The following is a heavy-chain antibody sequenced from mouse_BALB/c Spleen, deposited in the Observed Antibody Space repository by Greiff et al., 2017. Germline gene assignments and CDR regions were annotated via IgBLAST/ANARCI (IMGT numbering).Heavy chain of an antibody. D-gene: IGHD1-2*01. Sequence: QVQLQQSGAELAKPGASVKMSCKASGYTFTSYWMHWVKQRPGQGLEWIGYINPSTGYTEYNQKFKDKATLTADKSSSTAYMQLSSLTSEDSAVYYCARDTTATFDYWGQGTTLTVSS. CDR1: GYTFTSYW. J-gene: IGHJ2*01. V-gene: IGHV1-7*01. CDR3: ARDTTATFDY. CDR2: INPSTGYT.